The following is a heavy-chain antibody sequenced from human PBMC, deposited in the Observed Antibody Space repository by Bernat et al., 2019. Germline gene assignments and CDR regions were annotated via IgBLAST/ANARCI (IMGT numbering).Heavy chain of an antibody. D-gene: IGHD2-2*01. CDR3: AKKAPDCSSTSCYNYYYMDV. CDR1: GFTFSSYG. J-gene: IGHJ6*03. V-gene: IGHV3-30*18. CDR2: ISYDGSNK. Sequence: VQLVESGGGLVKPGGSLRLSCAASGFTFSSYGMHWVRQAPGKGLEWVAVISYDGSNKYYADSVKGRFTISRDNSKNTLYLQMNSLRAEDTAVYYCAKKAPDCSSTSCYNYYYMDVWGKGTTVTVSS.